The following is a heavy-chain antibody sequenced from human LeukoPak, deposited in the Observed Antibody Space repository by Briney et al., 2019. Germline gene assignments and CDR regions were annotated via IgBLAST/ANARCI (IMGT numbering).Heavy chain of an antibody. V-gene: IGHV1-18*01. CDR2: ISADNGNT. D-gene: IGHD3-10*01. CDR1: GYTFSSYG. Sequence: ASVKVSCKASGYTFSSYGISWVRQAPGQGLEWMGWISADNGNTNYAQKLKGRFTMTTDTSTSTAYMELRSLRSDDTAMYYCAREKLLWFGELTTLPDYWGQGTLVTVSS. J-gene: IGHJ4*02. CDR3: AREKLLWFGELTTLPDY.